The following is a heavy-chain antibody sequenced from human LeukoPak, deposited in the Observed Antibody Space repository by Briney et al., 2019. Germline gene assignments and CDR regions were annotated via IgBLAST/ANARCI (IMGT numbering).Heavy chain of an antibody. Sequence: TGGSLRLSCAASGFTFSSYAMHWVRQAPGKGLEWVAVISYDGSNKYYADSVKGRFTISRDNSKNTLYLQMNSLRAEDTAVYYCASANYYGSGSYYNAPFDYWGQGTLVTVSS. J-gene: IGHJ4*02. CDR3: ASANYYGSGSYYNAPFDY. CDR2: ISYDGSNK. D-gene: IGHD3-10*01. V-gene: IGHV3-30-3*01. CDR1: GFTFSSYA.